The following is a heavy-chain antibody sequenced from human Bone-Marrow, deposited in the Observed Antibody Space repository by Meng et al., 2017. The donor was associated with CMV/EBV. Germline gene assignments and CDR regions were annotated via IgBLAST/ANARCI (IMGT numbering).Heavy chain of an antibody. CDR3: ARGVCSSSACKFYYYGMDA. J-gene: IGHJ6*02. CDR2: MNPNNGNT. D-gene: IGHD6-19*01. V-gene: IGHV1-8*03. CDR1: GYTFTSYE. Sequence: ASVKVSCKASGYTFTSYEINWVRQAAGQGLEWMGWMNPNNGNTGYAQKFQGRITITRNTSIRTAHMELSSLTSEDTAVYYCARGVCSSSACKFYYYGMDAWGQGTTVTVSS.